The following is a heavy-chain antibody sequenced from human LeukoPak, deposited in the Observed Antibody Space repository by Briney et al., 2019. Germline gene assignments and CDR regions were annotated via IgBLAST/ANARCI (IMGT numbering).Heavy chain of an antibody. CDR2: ISYSGST. J-gene: IGHJ3*02. CDR3: ARIYNDTSGNHNQAFDM. CDR1: GDSITSYY. V-gene: IGHV4-59*12. Sequence: SETLSLTCTVSGDSITSYYWSWIRQPPGKGLEWIGYISYSGSTNYNPSLKSRVTISRDTSKNQFSLRLSSVTPADTAVYYCARIYNDTSGNHNQAFDMWGQGTMVTVSS. D-gene: IGHD3-22*01.